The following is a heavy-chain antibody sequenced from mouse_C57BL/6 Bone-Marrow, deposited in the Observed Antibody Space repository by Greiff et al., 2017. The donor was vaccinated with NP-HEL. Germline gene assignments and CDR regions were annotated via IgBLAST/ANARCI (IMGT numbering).Heavy chain of an antibody. J-gene: IGHJ2*01. Sequence: EVQLQQSGAELVRPGASVKLSCTASGFNIKDDYMHWVKQRPEQGLEWIGWIDPENGDTEYASKFQGKATITADTSSNTAYLQLSSLTSEDTAVYYCTLQLNDYWGQGTTLTVSS. D-gene: IGHD3-1*01. CDR2: IDPENGDT. V-gene: IGHV14-4*01. CDR1: GFNIKDDY. CDR3: TLQLNDY.